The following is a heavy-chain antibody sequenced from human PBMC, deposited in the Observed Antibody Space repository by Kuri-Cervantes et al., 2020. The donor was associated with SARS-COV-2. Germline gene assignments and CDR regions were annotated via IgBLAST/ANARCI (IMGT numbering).Heavy chain of an antibody. CDR2: ITHTGTT. J-gene: IGHJ4*02. Sequence: SETLSPTCVVSGSPFSGYYWGLIRQPPGKGLEWIGEITHTGTTNYNASLKGRVIISLDISNKQFSLRLTSVNAADTGLYFCARGRTTDLDSWGQGTLVTVSS. V-gene: IGHV4-34*01. D-gene: IGHD4-17*01. CDR1: GSPFSGYY. CDR3: ARGRTTDLDS.